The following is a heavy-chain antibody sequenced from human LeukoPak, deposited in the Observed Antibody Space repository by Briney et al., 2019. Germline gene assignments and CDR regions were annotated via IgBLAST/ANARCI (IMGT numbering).Heavy chain of an antibody. V-gene: IGHV3-23*01. CDR1: GFTFSSYA. D-gene: IGHD1-20*01. CDR3: AKKTSITGTTGNLGY. J-gene: IGHJ4*02. CDR2: ISGSGGST. Sequence: VGSLRLSCAASGFTFSSYAISWVRQAPGKGLEWVSAISGSGGSTYYADSVKGRFTISRDNSKNTLYLQMNSLRAEDTAVHYCAKKTSITGTTGNLGYWGQGTLVTVSS.